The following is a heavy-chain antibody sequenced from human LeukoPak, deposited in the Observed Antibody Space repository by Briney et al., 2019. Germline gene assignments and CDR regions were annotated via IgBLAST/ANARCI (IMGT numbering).Heavy chain of an antibody. CDR1: GFTFSSYW. D-gene: IGHD4-11*01. CDR3: ARSNHGCHDY. V-gene: IGHV3-74*01. J-gene: IGHJ4*02. Sequence: PGRSLRLSCAASGFTFSSYWMHWVRQAPGKGLVWVSRNGSSTPYADSVKGRFTISRDNAKNTLYLQMNSLRAEDTAVYYCARSNHGCHDYWGQGTLVTVSS. CDR2: NGSST.